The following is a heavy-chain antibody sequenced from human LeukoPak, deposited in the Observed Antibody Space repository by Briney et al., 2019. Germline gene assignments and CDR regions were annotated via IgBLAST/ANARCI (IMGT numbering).Heavy chain of an antibody. Sequence: GGSLRLSCAASGFTFSSYGMHWVRQAPGKGLEWVAVISYDGSNKYYADSVKGRFTISRDNSKNTLYLQMNSLRAEDTAVYYCASGHGGYDLEAWTDYWGQGTLVTVSS. CDR2: ISYDGSNK. D-gene: IGHD5-12*01. J-gene: IGHJ4*02. CDR1: GFTFSSYG. CDR3: ASGHGGYDLEAWTDY. V-gene: IGHV3-30*03.